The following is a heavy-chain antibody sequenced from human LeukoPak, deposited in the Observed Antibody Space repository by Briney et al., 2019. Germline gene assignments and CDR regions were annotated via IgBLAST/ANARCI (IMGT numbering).Heavy chain of an antibody. CDR2: ISNSGAII. J-gene: IGHJ4*02. Sequence: GGSLRLSCAASGFAFRDYYMDWVRQAPGKGLEWVAYISNSGAIIYYAESVKGRFTISRDNAKNSLYLQMDSLRAEDTALYYCARDLAMAGRDLDYWGQGTLVTVSS. D-gene: IGHD6-19*01. V-gene: IGHV3-11*01. CDR1: GFAFRDYY. CDR3: ARDLAMAGRDLDY.